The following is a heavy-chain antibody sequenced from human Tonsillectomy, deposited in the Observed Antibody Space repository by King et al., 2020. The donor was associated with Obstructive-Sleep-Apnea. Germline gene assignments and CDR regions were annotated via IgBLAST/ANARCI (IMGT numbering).Heavy chain of an antibody. J-gene: IGHJ3*02. CDR2: IYYSGST. V-gene: IGHV4-31*03. CDR3: ARVLEDFSAFDI. Sequence: VQLQESGPGLVKPSQTLSLTCTVSGGSISSGGYYWSWIRQHPGKGLEWIGYIYYSGSTYYNPSLKSRVTISVDTSKNQFSLKLSSVTAADTAGYYCARVLEDFSAFDIWGQGTMVTVSS. CDR1: GGSISSGGYY. D-gene: IGHD1-1*01.